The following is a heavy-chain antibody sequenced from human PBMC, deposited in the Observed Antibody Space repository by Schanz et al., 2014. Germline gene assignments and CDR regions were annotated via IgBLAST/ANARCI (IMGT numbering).Heavy chain of an antibody. CDR1: GFTFRDYY. D-gene: IGHD3-10*01. CDR3: ARDFYERQRYGSGYCVGDCMDV. Sequence: QVQLVESGGGLVKPGGSLRLSCAASGFTFRDYYMSWIRQAPGKGLEWVSDISSGSSYANYADSVKGRFTISRDNAKSAQYLKMISLRAENTAVYYCARDFYERQRYGSGYCVGDCMDVWGPGTTVTVSS. V-gene: IGHV3-11*05. J-gene: IGHJ6*02. CDR2: ISSGSSYA.